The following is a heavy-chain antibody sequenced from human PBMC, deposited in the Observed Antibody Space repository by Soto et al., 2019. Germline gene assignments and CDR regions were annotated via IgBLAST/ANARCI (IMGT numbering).Heavy chain of an antibody. CDR3: ARDYYKYYDSSGYYRSPAY. V-gene: IGHV1-46*01. D-gene: IGHD3-22*01. CDR2: INPSGGST. Sequence: ASVKVSCKASGYTFTSYYMHWVRQAPGQGLEWMGMINPSGGSTSYAQKFQGRVTMTRDRSTSTVYMELSSLRAEDTAVYYCARDYYKYYDSSGYYRSPAYWGQGTLVTVSS. CDR1: GYTFTSYY. J-gene: IGHJ4*02.